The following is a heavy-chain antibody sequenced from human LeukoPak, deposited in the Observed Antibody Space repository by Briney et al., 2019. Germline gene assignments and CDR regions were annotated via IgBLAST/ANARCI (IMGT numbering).Heavy chain of an antibody. Sequence: GGSLRLSCTASGFSFSSYSMNWVRQAPGKDLEWVSYINSGGNTIHYAGSVKGRFTISRDNARNSLYLQMNSLRVEDTAFYYCARENRDSNGWSWGQGTLVTVSS. D-gene: IGHD6-19*01. CDR3: ARENRDSNGWS. J-gene: IGHJ1*01. V-gene: IGHV3-48*04. CDR1: GFSFSSYS. CDR2: INSGGNTI.